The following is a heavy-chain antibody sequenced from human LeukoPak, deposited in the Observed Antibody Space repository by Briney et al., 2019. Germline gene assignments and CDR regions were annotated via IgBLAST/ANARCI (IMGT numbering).Heavy chain of an antibody. CDR2: IDPSDSYT. CDR1: GYSFTNYW. CDR3: ARLGVWGATTRDYFDY. Sequence: GESLKISCKGSGYSFTNYWISWVRQMPGKGLEWMGRIDPSDSYTNYSPSFQGHVTISADKSISTAYLQWSSLKASDTAMYYCARLGVWGATTRDYFDYWGQGTLVTVSS. V-gene: IGHV5-10-1*01. D-gene: IGHD1-26*01. J-gene: IGHJ4*02.